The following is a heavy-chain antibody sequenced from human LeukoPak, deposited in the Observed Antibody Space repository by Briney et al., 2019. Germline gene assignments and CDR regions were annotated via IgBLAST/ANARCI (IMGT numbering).Heavy chain of an antibody. J-gene: IGHJ5*02. CDR3: ARTLAAATNWFDP. D-gene: IGHD6-13*01. Sequence: TSETLSLTCTVSGGSISSGGYYWSWIRQPPGKGLEWIGYIYHSGSTYYNPSLKSRVTISVDRSKNQFSLKLSSVTAADTAVYYCARTLAAATNWFDPWGQGTLVTVSS. V-gene: IGHV4-30-2*01. CDR1: GGSISSGGYY. CDR2: IYHSGST.